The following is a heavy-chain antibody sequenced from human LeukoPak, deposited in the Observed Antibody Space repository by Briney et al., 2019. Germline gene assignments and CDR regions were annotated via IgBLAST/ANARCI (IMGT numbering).Heavy chain of an antibody. D-gene: IGHD3-3*01. CDR1: GFTFTSYA. CDR3: AKWGFLERLLSMFYD. Sequence: PGGSLRPSCAASGFTFTSYAMSWVRQAPGKGLEWVSAISGSGDKTYYADSVKGRFTISRDNSKNTVYLQMNSLRAEDTAVYYCAKWGFLERLLSMFYDWGQGTLVTVSP. V-gene: IGHV3-23*01. CDR2: ISGSGDKT. J-gene: IGHJ4*02.